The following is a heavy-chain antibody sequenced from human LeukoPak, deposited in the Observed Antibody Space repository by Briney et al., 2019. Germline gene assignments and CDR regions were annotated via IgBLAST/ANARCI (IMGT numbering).Heavy chain of an antibody. Sequence: SETLSLTCTVSGGSISSYYWSWIRQPAGKGLEWIGRIYTSGSTNYNPSLKTRVTMSVDTSKNQFSLKLNSVTAADTAVYYCARARTTYYYYYMDVWGKGTTVTVSS. D-gene: IGHD1-1*01. CDR1: GGSISSYY. CDR2: IYTSGST. CDR3: ARARTTYYYYYMDV. J-gene: IGHJ6*03. V-gene: IGHV4-4*07.